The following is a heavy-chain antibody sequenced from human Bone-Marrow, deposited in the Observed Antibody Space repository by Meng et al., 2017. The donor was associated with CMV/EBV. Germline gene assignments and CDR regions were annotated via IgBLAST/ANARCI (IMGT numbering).Heavy chain of an antibody. CDR2: INPNDAST. CDR1: GYTFTSDY. V-gene: IGHV1-46*01. D-gene: IGHD5-24*01. CDR3: ARGPKQLKPPRFDY. Sequence: KTSGYTFTSDYMHWVRQAPGQGLEWMGVINPNDASTSYPRRFQGRVTMARDTSTTTVHMEMAGLRSEDTAMYYCARGPKQLKPPRFDYWGQGTLVTVSS. J-gene: IGHJ4*02.